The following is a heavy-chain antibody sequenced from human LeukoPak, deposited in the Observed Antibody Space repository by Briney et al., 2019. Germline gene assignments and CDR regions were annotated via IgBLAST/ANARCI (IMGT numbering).Heavy chain of an antibody. Sequence: GASVRVSCRASGYTFTSYDINWVRQATGQGLEWMGWMNPNSGNTGYAQKFQGRVTMTRNTSISTAYMELSSLRSEDTAVYYCAREIVATMGGYWGQGTLVTVSS. D-gene: IGHD5-12*01. V-gene: IGHV1-8*01. CDR1: GYTFTSYD. J-gene: IGHJ4*02. CDR3: AREIVATMGGY. CDR2: MNPNSGNT.